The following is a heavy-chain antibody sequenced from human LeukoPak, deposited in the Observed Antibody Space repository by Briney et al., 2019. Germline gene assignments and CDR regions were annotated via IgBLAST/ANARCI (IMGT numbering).Heavy chain of an antibody. V-gene: IGHV3-53*01. CDR2: IYSGGST. Sequence: PGGSLRLSCAVSGFNVITNYMNWVRQAPGKGLEWVSVIYSGGSTYYADSVKGRFTISRDNSKNTLYLQMNSLRAENTAVYYCARAEGANRLDPWGQGTLVTVSS. CDR1: GFNVITNY. J-gene: IGHJ5*02. D-gene: IGHD1-26*01. CDR3: ARAEGANRLDP.